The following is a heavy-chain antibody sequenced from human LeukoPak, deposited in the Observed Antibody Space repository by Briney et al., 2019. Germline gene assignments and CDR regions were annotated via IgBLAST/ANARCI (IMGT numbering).Heavy chain of an antibody. V-gene: IGHV3-30*18. Sequence: PGGSLRLSCVVSGFTFSDHYMDWVRQAPGKGLEWVAVISYDGSNKYYADSVKGRFTISRDNSKNTLYLQMNSLRAEDTAVYYCAKDRESMVRDGAFDIWGQGTVVSVSS. CDR3: AKDRESMVRDGAFDI. CDR1: GFTFSDHY. D-gene: IGHD3-10*02. J-gene: IGHJ3*02. CDR2: ISYDGSNK.